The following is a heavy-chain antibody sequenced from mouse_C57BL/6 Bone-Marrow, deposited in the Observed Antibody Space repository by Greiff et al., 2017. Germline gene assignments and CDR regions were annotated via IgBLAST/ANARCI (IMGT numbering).Heavy chain of an antibody. D-gene: IGHD1-1*01. CDR3: ARYYYGSSLYYFDY. CDR2: IFPGSGST. Sequence: QVQLQQSGPELVKPGASVKISCKASGYTFTDYYINWVKQRPGRGLEWIGWIFPGSGSTYYNEKFKGKATLTVDKSSSTAYMLLSSLTSEDSAVYFCARYYYGSSLYYFDYWGQGTTLTVSS. J-gene: IGHJ2*01. CDR1: GYTFTDYY. V-gene: IGHV1-75*01.